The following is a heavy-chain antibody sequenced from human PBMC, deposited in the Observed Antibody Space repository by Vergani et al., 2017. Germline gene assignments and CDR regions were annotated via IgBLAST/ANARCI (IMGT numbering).Heavy chain of an antibody. J-gene: IGHJ3*02. CDR2: IIPIFGTA. V-gene: IGHV1-69*01. CDR3: ACSVGTDGPGAFDI. CDR1: GGTFSSYA. Sequence: QVQLVQSGAEVKTPGSSVKVSCKASGGTFSSYAISWVRQAPGQGLEWMGGIIPIFGTANYAQKFQGRVTITADESTSTAYMELSSLSYEDTAVYYCACSVGTDGPGAFDIWGQGTMVTVSS. D-gene: IGHD2-15*01.